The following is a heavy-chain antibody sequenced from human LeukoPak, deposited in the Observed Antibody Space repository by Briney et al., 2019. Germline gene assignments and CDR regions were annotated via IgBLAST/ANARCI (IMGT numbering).Heavy chain of an antibody. V-gene: IGHV3-53*05. CDR3: AREGSAWFGGIDY. CDR1: GFTVSSNY. D-gene: IGHD3-10*01. CDR2: IYSGGGT. J-gene: IGHJ4*02. Sequence: GGSLRLSCAASGFTVSSNYMSRVRQAPGKGLEWVSVIYSGGGTYYADSVKGRFTISRDNSKNTLYLQMNSLRVDDTAVYYCAREGSAWFGGIDYWGQGTLVTVSS.